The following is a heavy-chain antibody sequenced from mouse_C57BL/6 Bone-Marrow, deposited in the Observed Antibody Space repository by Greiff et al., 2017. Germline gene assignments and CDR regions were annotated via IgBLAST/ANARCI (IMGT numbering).Heavy chain of an antibody. J-gene: IGHJ2*01. CDR3: AIYYGSSLYYFDY. D-gene: IGHD1-1*01. CDR1: GYSITSGYY. CDR2: ISYDGSN. V-gene: IGHV3-6*01. Sequence: EVQLQQSGPGLVKPSQSLSLTCSVTGYSITSGYYWNWIRQFPGNKLEWMGYISYDGSNNYNPSLKNRISITRDTSKNQFFLKLNSVTTEDTATYYCAIYYGSSLYYFDYWGQGTTLTVSS.